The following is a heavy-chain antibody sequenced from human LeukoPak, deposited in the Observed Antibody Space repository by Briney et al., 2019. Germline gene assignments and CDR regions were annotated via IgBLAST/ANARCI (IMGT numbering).Heavy chain of an antibody. Sequence: RAGGSLRLSCAAPGFTFDEYGMSWGRQAPGKGLERVSGINWKGGSTGYADSVKGRFTISRDNAQNSLYLEMDSLTVEDTAFYYCARPNEQWMVRYFDLWGRGTLVTVSS. CDR3: ARPNEQWMVRYFDL. CDR1: GFTFDEYG. V-gene: IGHV3-20*04. D-gene: IGHD6-19*01. CDR2: INWKGGST. J-gene: IGHJ2*01.